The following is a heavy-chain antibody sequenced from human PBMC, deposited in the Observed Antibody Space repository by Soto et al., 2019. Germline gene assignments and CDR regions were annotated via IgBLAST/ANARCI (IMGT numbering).Heavy chain of an antibody. CDR3: AKANFWSGYQRALNYYYGMDV. D-gene: IGHD3-3*01. Sequence: GGSLRLSCAASGFTFSNYGMHWVRQAPGKGLEWVAVISYDGSNKYYADSVKGRFTISRDNSKNTLYLQMNSLRAEDTAAYYCAKANFWSGYQRALNYYYGMDVWGQGTTVTVSS. CDR2: ISYDGSNK. CDR1: GFTFSNYG. V-gene: IGHV3-30*18. J-gene: IGHJ6*02.